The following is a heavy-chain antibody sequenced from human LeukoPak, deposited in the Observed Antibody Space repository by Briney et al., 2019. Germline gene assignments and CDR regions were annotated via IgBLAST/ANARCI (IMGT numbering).Heavy chain of an antibody. CDR1: GGSFSGYY. Sequence: PPETLSLTCAVYGGSFSGYYWSWIRQPPGKGLEWIGEINHSGSTNYNPSLKSRVTISVDTSKNQFSLKLSSVTAADTAVYHCARVGGITMIVVAFDYWGQGTLVTVSS. V-gene: IGHV4-34*01. J-gene: IGHJ4*02. CDR3: ARVGGITMIVVAFDY. CDR2: INHSGST. D-gene: IGHD3-22*01.